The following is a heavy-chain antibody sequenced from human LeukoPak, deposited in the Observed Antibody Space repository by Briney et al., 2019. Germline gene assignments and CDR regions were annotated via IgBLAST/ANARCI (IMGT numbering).Heavy chain of an antibody. CDR2: ICGSGGST. Sequence: GGPLRLSCAASGFTFSSYAMSWVRQAPGKGLVWVSAICGSGGSTYYADSVKGRFTISRDSSKNTLYLQMNSLRAEDTAVYYCAKVRGVWSGSDYWGHGTLVT. V-gene: IGHV3-23*01. D-gene: IGHD3-3*01. J-gene: IGHJ4*01. CDR3: AKVRGVWSGSDY. CDR1: GFTFSSYA.